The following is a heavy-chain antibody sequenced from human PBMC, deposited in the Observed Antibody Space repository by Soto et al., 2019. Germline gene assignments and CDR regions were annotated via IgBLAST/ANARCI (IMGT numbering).Heavy chain of an antibody. Sequence: PGESLKISCKGSGYSFTSYWIGWVRQMPGKGLEWMGIIYPGDSDTRYSPSFQGQVTISADKSISTAYLQWSSLKASDTAMYYCARGLPGIAVAPDAFDIWGKGTMVTVSS. D-gene: IGHD6-19*01. CDR3: ARGLPGIAVAPDAFDI. CDR1: GYSFTSYW. CDR2: IYPGDSDT. V-gene: IGHV5-51*01. J-gene: IGHJ3*02.